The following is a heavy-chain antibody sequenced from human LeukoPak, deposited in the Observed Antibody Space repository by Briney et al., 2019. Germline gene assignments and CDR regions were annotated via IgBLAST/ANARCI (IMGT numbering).Heavy chain of an antibody. V-gene: IGHV4-34*01. J-gene: IGHJ4*02. CDR2: INHSGST. CDR3: ARGGGYXSSASCYWAG. CDR1: GGSFSGYY. D-gene: IGHD2-2*01. Sequence: SETLSLTCAVYGGSFSGYYWSWIRQPPGKGLEWIGEINHSGSTNYNPSLKSRVAISVDTSKNQFSLKLSSVTAADTAVYYRARGGGYXSSASCYWAGWGQGTLVIVSS.